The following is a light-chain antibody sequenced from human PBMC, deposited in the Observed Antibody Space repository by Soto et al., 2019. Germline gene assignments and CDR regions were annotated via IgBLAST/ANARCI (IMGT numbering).Light chain of an antibody. CDR1: QSVSRH. J-gene: IGKJ4*01. V-gene: IGKV3-11*01. CDR2: DAS. Sequence: EIVLTQSPATLSLSPGERATLSCRASQSVSRHLAWYQQKPGQAPRLLIYDASNRVTGIPARFSGSGSGTDFTLTISSLEHEDFAVYYCQQRNNWPPVTFGGGTKVEIK. CDR3: QQRNNWPPVT.